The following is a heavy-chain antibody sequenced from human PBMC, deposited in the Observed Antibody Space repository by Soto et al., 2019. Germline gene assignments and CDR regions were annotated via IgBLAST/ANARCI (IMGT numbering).Heavy chain of an antibody. D-gene: IGHD3-10*01. V-gene: IGHV4-59*01. CDR3: ARSLVLLWFGELHFDY. J-gene: IGHJ4*02. CDR2: IYYSGST. CDR1: GGSISSYY. Sequence: SETLSLTCTVSGGSISSYYWSWIRQPPGKGLEWIGYIYYSGSTNYNPSLKSRVTISVDTSKNQFSLKLSSVTAADTAVYYCARSLVLLWFGELHFDYWGQGTLVTVSS.